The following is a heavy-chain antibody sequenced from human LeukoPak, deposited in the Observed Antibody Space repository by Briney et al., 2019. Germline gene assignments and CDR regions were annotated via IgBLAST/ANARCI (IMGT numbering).Heavy chain of an antibody. CDR1: GGSISSYY. Sequence: SATLSLTCTVSGGSISSYYWSWIRQPAGKGLEWIGRIYTSGSTNYNPSLKSRVTMSVDTSKNQFSLKLSSLTAADTAVYYCATPSSYYDSSGYYFIDASDICGQGTMVTVSS. CDR3: ATPSSYYDSSGYYFIDASDI. D-gene: IGHD3-22*01. CDR2: IYTSGST. V-gene: IGHV4-4*07. J-gene: IGHJ3*02.